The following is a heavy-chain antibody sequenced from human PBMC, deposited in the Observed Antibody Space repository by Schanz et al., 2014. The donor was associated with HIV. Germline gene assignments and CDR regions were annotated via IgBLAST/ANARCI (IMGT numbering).Heavy chain of an antibody. J-gene: IGHJ4*02. CDR3: ARGGIWEWDQPDFDY. Sequence: EVQLLESGGGLVQPGGSQRLSCAASGFAFSDYAMSWVRQAPGKGLEWISYIRGSDSTTYYADSVKGRFTISGDNAYKSLYLQMNNLRPEDTAVYYCARGGIWEWDQPDFDYWGQGTLVTVSS. CDR1: GFAFSDYA. D-gene: IGHD2-15*01. V-gene: IGHV3-48*04. CDR2: IRGSDSTT.